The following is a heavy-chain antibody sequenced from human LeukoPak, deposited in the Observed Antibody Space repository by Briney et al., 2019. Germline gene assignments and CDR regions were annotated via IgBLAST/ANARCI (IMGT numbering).Heavy chain of an antibody. CDR1: GFTFSSYA. Sequence: GGSLRLSCAASGFTFSSYAMTWVRQAPGKGLEWVSSISGSGSSTYYADSVKGRFTISRGNSKNTLYLQMNSLRAEDTAVYYCAKDLVTGSLDYWGQGTLVTVSS. D-gene: IGHD3-10*01. CDR2: ISGSGSST. J-gene: IGHJ4*02. V-gene: IGHV3-23*01. CDR3: AKDLVTGSLDY.